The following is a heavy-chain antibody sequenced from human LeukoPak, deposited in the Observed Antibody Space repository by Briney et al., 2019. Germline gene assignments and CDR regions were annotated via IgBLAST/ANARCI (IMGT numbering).Heavy chain of an antibody. J-gene: IGHJ5*02. V-gene: IGHV4-39*01. D-gene: IGHD6-19*01. CDR3: ARRGEASGSSGWLNRFDP. CDR2: IYYNGST. CDR1: GGSISSSSYY. Sequence: SESLSLTCTVSGGSISSSSYYWGWIRQPPGKGLECIGSIYYNGSTYYNPPLKSRVTISVDTSKNQFSLKLSSVTAADTAVYYCARRGEASGSSGWLNRFDPWGQGTLVTVFS.